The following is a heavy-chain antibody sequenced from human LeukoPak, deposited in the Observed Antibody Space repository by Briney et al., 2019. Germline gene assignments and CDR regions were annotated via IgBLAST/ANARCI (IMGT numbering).Heavy chain of an antibody. D-gene: IGHD3-10*01. V-gene: IGHV3-48*01. CDR3: AKLTMVRGAPFDY. J-gene: IGHJ4*02. CDR1: GLTLSSYS. Sequence: PGGSLRLSCAASGLTLSSYSMNWVRQAPGKGLEWVSYISSSTSTIYYADSVKGRFTISRDKAKNTLYLQMNSLRAEDTAVYYCAKLTMVRGAPFDYWGQGTLVTVSS. CDR2: ISSSTSTI.